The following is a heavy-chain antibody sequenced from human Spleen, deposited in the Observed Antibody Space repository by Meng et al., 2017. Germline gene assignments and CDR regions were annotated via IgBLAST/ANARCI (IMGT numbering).Heavy chain of an antibody. CDR2: INHSGNT. D-gene: IGHD5-12*01. V-gene: IGHV4-34*02. J-gene: IGHJ4*02. Sequence: QGALQEWGGGLLKPSETLSLTCAVYGGSFSGYYWSWIRQPPGKGLEWIGEINHSGNTNYNPSLKSRVTISVDTSKNQFSLKLRSVTAADTAVYYCARDSGYDGNWGQGTLVTVSS. CDR1: GGSFSGYY. CDR3: ARDSGYDGN.